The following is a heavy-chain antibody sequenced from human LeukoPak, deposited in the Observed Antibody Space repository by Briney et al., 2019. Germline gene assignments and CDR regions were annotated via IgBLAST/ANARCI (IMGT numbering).Heavy chain of an antibody. CDR3: AKVLARWELRGFDY. D-gene: IGHD1-26*01. J-gene: IGHJ4*02. V-gene: IGHV3-23*01. CDR2: ISGSGGST. Sequence: GGSMRLSCAASGFTSSSYAMSWVRQAPGKGLEWVSAISGSGGSTYYADSVKGRFTISRDNSKNTLYLQMNSLRAEDTAVYYCAKVLARWELRGFDYWGQGTLVTVSS. CDR1: GFTSSSYA.